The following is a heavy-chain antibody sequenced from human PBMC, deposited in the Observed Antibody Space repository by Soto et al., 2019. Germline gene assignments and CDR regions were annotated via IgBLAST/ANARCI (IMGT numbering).Heavy chain of an antibody. Sequence: GASVEVSCKASGGAFSSCAISWVRQAPGQGLEWMGGIIPIFGTANYAQKFQGRVTITADESTSTAYMELSSLRSEDTAVYYCARVRQWLINWFDPWGQGTLVTVSS. V-gene: IGHV1-69*13. J-gene: IGHJ5*02. CDR2: IIPIFGTA. CDR3: ARVRQWLINWFDP. D-gene: IGHD6-19*01. CDR1: GGAFSSCA.